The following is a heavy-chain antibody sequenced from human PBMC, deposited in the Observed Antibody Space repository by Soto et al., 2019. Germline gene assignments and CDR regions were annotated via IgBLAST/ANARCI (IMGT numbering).Heavy chain of an antibody. J-gene: IGHJ6*03. D-gene: IGHD2-2*01. Sequence: GGSLRLSCAASGFTFSSYWMHWVRQAPGKGLVWVSRINSDGSSTSYADSVKGRFTISRDNAKNTLYLQMNSLRAEDTAVYYCARLYCSSTSCHPGYYYYYYMDVWGKGTTVTVSS. CDR1: GFTFSSYW. V-gene: IGHV3-74*01. CDR3: ARLYCSSTSCHPGYYYYYYMDV. CDR2: INSDGSST.